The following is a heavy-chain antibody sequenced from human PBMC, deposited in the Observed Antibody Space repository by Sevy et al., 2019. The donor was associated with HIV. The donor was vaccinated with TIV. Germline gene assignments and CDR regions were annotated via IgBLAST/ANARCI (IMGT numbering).Heavy chain of an antibody. D-gene: IGHD1-1*01. Sequence: GGSLRLSCAASRITLSNYGVNWVRQAPGKGLEWVSYISSRSGTIYYADSVKGRFTISRDNAKNTLCLQMNSLRAEDTAVYYCARRGYPRPFDYWGHGTLVTVSS. J-gene: IGHJ4*01. V-gene: IGHV3-48*01. CDR2: ISSRSGTI. CDR1: RITLSNYG. CDR3: ARRGYPRPFDY.